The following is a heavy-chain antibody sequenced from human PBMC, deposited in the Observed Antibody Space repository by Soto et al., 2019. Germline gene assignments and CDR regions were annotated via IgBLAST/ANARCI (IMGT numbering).Heavy chain of an antibody. CDR1: GFIFSSYT. V-gene: IGHV3-21*01. CDR3: AREDYAGASPRFDY. Sequence: EVQLVESGGGLVKPGGSLRLSSAASGFIFSSYTMTWVRQAPGKGLEWVSSISSSSSNIEYADSVKGRFSVSRDNANNSLFLQINSLRAEDTAVFYCAREDYAGASPRFDYWGLGALVTVSS. D-gene: IGHD4-17*01. J-gene: IGHJ4*02. CDR2: ISSSSSNI.